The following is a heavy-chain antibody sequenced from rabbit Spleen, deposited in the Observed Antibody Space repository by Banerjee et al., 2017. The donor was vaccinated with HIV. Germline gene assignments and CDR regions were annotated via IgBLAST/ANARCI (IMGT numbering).Heavy chain of an antibody. V-gene: IGHV1S45*01. CDR3: ARDLASVVGWNFNL. D-gene: IGHD3-1*01. CDR2: IDIGSRDFT. J-gene: IGHJ4*01. CDR1: GIDFSNYNF. Sequence: QQQLEESGGGLVKPGGTLTLTCKASGIDFSNYNFICWVRQAPGKGLEWIACIDIGSRDFTYYASWAKGRFIISKTSSTTVTLQMTSLTVADTATYFCARDLASVVGWNFNLWGPGTLVTVS.